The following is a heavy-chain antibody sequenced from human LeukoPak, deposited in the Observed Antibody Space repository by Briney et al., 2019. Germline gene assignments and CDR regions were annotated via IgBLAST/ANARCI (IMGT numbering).Heavy chain of an antibody. CDR2: ISSSGTTI. CDR1: GFTFSSFE. D-gene: IGHD3-10*01. J-gene: IGHJ6*04. V-gene: IGHV3-48*03. CDR3: ARVGPLWFGEPYYYYNMDV. Sequence: GGSLRLSCAASGFTFSSFEMNWVRQAPGKGLEWVSYISSSGTTIYYADSVKGRFTISRDNAKNSLYLQVNSLRAEDTAVYYCARVGPLWFGEPYYYYNMDVWGTGTTVTVSS.